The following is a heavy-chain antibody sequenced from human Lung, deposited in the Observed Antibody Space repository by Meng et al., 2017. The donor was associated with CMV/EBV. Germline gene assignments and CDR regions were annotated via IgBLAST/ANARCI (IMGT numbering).Heavy chain of an antibody. CDR1: GFTFSSYA. Sequence: GESXKISCAASGFTFSSYAMHWVRQAPGKGLEWVAVISYDGSNKYYADSVKGRFTISRDNSKNTLYLQMNSLRAEDTAVYYCARAFYDSIFDGMDVWGQGXTVTVSS. V-gene: IGHV3-30*04. CDR3: ARAFYDSIFDGMDV. CDR2: ISYDGSNK. D-gene: IGHD3-22*01. J-gene: IGHJ6*02.